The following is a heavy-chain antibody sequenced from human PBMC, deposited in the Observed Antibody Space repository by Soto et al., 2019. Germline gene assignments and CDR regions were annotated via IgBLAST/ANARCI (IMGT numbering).Heavy chain of an antibody. J-gene: IGHJ4*01. CDR3: ARAQGASSVLIASI. Sequence: QLQLQESGPGLVKPSETLSVTCTVSGGSITSTTYYWGWIRQPPGKGLEWIGSISYSGSTHYNPSLKSRVTVSVDTSKNQFSLMLYSVTAAETAVYFCARAQGASSVLIASIWGHRMLVTVS. D-gene: IGHD2-21*01. CDR2: ISYSGST. CDR1: GGSITSTTYY. V-gene: IGHV4-39*01.